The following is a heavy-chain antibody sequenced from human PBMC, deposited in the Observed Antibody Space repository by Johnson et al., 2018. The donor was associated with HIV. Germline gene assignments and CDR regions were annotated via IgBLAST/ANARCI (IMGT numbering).Heavy chain of an antibody. J-gene: IGHJ3*02. CDR1: GFTVSSNY. CDR2: NWSGGRT. D-gene: IGHD4-17*01. CDR3: AKDNSYGDLRDAFDI. V-gene: IGHV3-66*03. Sequence: EQLVESGGGLIQPGGSLRLSCAASGFTVSSNYMSWVRQAPGKGLEWVSGVNWSGGRTDYADSVKGRFTISRDNSKNTLYLQMNSLRAEDTAVYYCAKDNSYGDLRDAFDIWGQGTMVTVSS.